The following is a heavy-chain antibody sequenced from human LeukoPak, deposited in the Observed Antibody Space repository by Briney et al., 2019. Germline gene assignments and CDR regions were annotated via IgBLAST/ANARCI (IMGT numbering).Heavy chain of an antibody. CDR1: GFTFSSYG. D-gene: IGHD3-16*01. J-gene: IGHJ4*02. CDR2: ISGSGGST. V-gene: IGHV3-23*01. CDR3: AKDAQYIPVYSFTYGYPDY. Sequence: PGGSLRLSCAASGFTFSSYGMSWVRQAPGKGLEWVSAISGSGGSTYYADSVKGRFTISRDNSKNTLYLQMNSLRAEDTAVYYCAKDAQYIPVYSFTYGYPDYWGQGTLVTVSS.